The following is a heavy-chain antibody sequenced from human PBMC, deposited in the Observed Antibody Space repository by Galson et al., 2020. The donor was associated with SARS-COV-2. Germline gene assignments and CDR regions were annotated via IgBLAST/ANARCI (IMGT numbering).Heavy chain of an antibody. J-gene: IGHJ5*02. Sequence: GESLKISCKGSGYSFTSYWIGWVRQMPGKGLEWMGIIYPGDSDTRYSPSFQGQVTISADKSISTAYLQWSSLKASDTAMYYCARSQGYDFWSGYHGNWFDPWGQGTLVTVSS. V-gene: IGHV5-51*01. CDR3: ARSQGYDFWSGYHGNWFDP. CDR2: IYPGDSDT. D-gene: IGHD3-3*01. CDR1: GYSFTSYW.